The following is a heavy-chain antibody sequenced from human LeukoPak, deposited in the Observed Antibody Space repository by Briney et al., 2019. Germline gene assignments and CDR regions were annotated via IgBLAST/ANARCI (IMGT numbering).Heavy chain of an antibody. D-gene: IGHD2-2*01. Sequence: GASVKVSCKVSGYTLTELSMHWVRQAPGKGLEWMGGFDPEDGETIYTQKFQGRVTMTEDTSTDTAYMELSSLRSEDTAVYYCATDSIVVGRGYYYGMDVWGQGTTVTVSS. CDR3: ATDSIVVGRGYYYGMDV. CDR2: FDPEDGET. CDR1: GYTLTELS. J-gene: IGHJ6*02. V-gene: IGHV1-24*01.